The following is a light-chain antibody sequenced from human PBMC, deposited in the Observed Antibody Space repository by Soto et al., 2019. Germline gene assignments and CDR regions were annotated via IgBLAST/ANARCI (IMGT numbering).Light chain of an antibody. Sequence: DIQMTQSPSSLSASVGDRVTITCRASQTISNYLNWYQQKPGNAPKLLIYVASSLQSGVPSKFSGSGSGTDFTLTISSLQPEDFATYYCQQRYSTPYTFGQGTNLEIK. CDR3: QQRYSTPYT. J-gene: IGKJ2*01. CDR2: VAS. CDR1: QTISNY. V-gene: IGKV1-39*01.